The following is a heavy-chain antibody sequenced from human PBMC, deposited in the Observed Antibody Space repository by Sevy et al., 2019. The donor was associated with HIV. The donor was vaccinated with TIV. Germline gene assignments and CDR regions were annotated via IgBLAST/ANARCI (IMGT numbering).Heavy chain of an antibody. CDR1: GFTFSANW. J-gene: IGHJ4*02. CDR3: AHETFGRFES. Sequence: GGSLRLSCAASGFTFSANWMNWVRQAPGKGLEWVANIKADGSDKHYVDSVEGRFTISRDNAENLLFLQMNSLGVDDTAVYYCAHETFGRFESWGQGTLFTVSS. CDR2: IKADGSDK. D-gene: IGHD3-16*01. V-gene: IGHV3-7*01.